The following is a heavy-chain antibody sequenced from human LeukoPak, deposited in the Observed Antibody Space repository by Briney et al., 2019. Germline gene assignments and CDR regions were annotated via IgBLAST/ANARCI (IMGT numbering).Heavy chain of an antibody. Sequence: GASLKVSCKASGGTFSSYAFNWARQAPGQGLEWVGRIIPIFGTTTYAQKFQGRVTITTDESTSTAYMEVSSLRSEDTAVYYCARHPYSSSGDYGPDYFYMDVWGKGTTVTVSS. J-gene: IGHJ6*03. V-gene: IGHV1-69*05. D-gene: IGHD6-6*01. CDR3: ARHPYSSSGDYGPDYFYMDV. CDR2: IIPIFGTT. CDR1: GGTFSSYA.